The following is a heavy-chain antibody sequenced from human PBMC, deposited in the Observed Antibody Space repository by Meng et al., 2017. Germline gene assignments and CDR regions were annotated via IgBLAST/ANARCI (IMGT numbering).Heavy chain of an antibody. V-gene: IGHV3-21*01. Sequence: GESLKISCAASGFTFSSYEMNWVRQAPGKGLEWVSSISSSSSYIYYADSVKGRFTISRDNAKNSLYLQMNSLRAEDTAVYYCARDHGLGILYWGQGTLVTVSS. D-gene: IGHD7-27*01. CDR1: GFTFSSYE. CDR3: ARDHGLGILY. J-gene: IGHJ4*02. CDR2: ISSSSSYI.